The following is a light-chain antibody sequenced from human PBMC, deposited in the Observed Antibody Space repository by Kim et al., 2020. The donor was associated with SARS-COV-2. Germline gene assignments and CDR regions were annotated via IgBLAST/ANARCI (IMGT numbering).Light chain of an antibody. CDR3: QKYNGL. Sequence: STRSASVGDRVTITCRASQSISSWLAWYQQKPGKAPKLLIYKASSLESGVPSRFSGSGSGTEFTLTISSLQPDDFATYYCQKYNGLFGQGPKLEI. CDR2: KAS. J-gene: IGKJ2*01. V-gene: IGKV1-5*03. CDR1: QSISSW.